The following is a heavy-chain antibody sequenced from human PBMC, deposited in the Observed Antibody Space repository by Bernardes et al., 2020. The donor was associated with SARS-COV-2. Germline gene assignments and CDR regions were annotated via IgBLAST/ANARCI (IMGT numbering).Heavy chain of an antibody. CDR1: GFTVSVYW. CDR3: AREEGYVLGLSYHYYGMDV. CDR2: VNSDGSRI. V-gene: IGHV3-74*03. J-gene: IGHJ6*02. Sequence: GGFLRLSCAASGFTVSVYWMHWVRQAPGKGLVWVARVNSDGSRITYADSVKGRFTISRDNAKNTLYLQMNSLRAEDTAVYYCAREEGYVLGLSYHYYGMDVWGQGTTVTVSS. D-gene: IGHD5-12*01.